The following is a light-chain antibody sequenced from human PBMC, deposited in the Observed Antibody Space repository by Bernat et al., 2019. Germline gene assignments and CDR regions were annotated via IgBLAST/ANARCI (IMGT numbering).Light chain of an antibody. J-gene: IGLJ3*02. CDR1: SNNVGNQG. V-gene: IGLV10-54*01. Sequence: QAGLTQPPSVSKGLRQTATLTCTGNSNNVGNQGAAWLQQHQGHPPKLLSYRNNNRPSGISERLSASRSGNTASLTITGLQPEDEAGYYCSAWDSSLSAWVFGGGSKLTV. CDR3: SAWDSSLSAWV. CDR2: RNN.